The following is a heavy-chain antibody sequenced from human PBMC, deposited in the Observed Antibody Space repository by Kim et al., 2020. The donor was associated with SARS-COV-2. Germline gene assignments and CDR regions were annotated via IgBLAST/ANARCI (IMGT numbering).Heavy chain of an antibody. CDR3: AKDINPLYTAPVPMDV. D-gene: IGHD5-18*01. CDR1: GFTFDDYA. CDR2: ISWNSGSI. V-gene: IGHV3-9*01. Sequence: GGSLRLSCAASGFTFDDYAMHWVRQAPGKGLEWVSGISWNSGSIGYADSVKGRFTISRDNAKNSLYLQMNSLRAEDTALYYCAKDINPLYTAPVPMDVWGQGTTVTVSS. J-gene: IGHJ6*02.